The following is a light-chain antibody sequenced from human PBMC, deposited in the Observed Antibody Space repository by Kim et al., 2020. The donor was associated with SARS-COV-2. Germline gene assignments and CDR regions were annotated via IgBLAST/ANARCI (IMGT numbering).Light chain of an antibody. CDR3: QSYDSSNPLV. Sequence: FMLTQPHSVSESPGKTVTISCTRSRGSIASNYVQWYHQRPGNSPATVIYDDNHRPSGVPDRFSGSIDSSSNTASLTIAGLKPEDEADYYCQSYDSSNPLVFGGGTKLTVL. CDR1: RGSIASNY. CDR2: DDN. J-gene: IGLJ3*02. V-gene: IGLV6-57*01.